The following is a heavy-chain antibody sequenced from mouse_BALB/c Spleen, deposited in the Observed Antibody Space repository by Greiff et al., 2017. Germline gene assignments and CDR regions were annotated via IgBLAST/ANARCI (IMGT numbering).Heavy chain of an antibody. D-gene: IGHD1-1*02. CDR2: ISNLAYSI. CDR3: AREYGPGYFDV. V-gene: IGHV5-15*02. CDR1: GFTFSDYG. Sequence: DVMLVESGGGLVQPGGSRKLSCAASGFTFSDYGMAWVRQAPGKGPEWVAFISNLAYSIYYADTVTGRFTISRENAKNTLYLEMSSLRSEDTAMYYCAREYGPGYFDVWGAGTTVTVSS. J-gene: IGHJ1*01.